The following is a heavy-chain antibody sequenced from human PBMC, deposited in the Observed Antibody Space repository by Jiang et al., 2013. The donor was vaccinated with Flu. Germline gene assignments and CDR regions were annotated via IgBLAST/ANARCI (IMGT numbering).Heavy chain of an antibody. CDR2: IDWDDDK. D-gene: IGHD6-6*01. V-gene: IGHV2-70*01. CDR1: GFSLSTSGMC. J-gene: IGHJ4*02. Sequence: KPTQTLTLTCTFSGFSLSTSGMCVSWIRQPPGKALEWLALIDWDDDKYYSTSLKTRLTISKDTSKNQVVLTMTNMDPVDTATYYCARISEGIAARAPFDYWGQGTLVTVSS. CDR3: ARISEGIAARAPFDY.